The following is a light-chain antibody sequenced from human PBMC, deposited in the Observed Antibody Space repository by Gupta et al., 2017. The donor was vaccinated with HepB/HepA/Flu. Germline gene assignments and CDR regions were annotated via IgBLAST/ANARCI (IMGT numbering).Light chain of an antibody. CDR1: SSNTGSNT. CDR3: SAWDDILNGWV. Sequence: QSVLTLPPSASGPPGQRVTISCPGSSSNTGSNTLSWYQQHPRTTPNLLIYSNNQRPSGGPDRFSGSKYGTSAALSISGRQPDDEADYYCSAWDDILNGWVFGGGTKLTVL. J-gene: IGLJ3*02. CDR2: SNN. V-gene: IGLV1-44*01.